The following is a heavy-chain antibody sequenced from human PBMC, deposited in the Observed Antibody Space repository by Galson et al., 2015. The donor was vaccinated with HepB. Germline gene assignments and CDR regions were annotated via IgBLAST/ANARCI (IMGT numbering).Heavy chain of an antibody. J-gene: IGHJ5*02. CDR3: SRQPTICGVVIIRDNWFYP. CDR1: GGTFSSYA. D-gene: IGHD3-3*01. CDR2: IIPILGTA. Sequence: SVNVSCKASGGTFSSYAISWVRQAPGQGLEWMGGIIPILGTANYAQKFQGRVTITADESTSTAYMELSSLRCEDMAVYYCSRQPTICGVVIIRDNWFYPWLQGTLVTVSS. V-gene: IGHV1-69*13.